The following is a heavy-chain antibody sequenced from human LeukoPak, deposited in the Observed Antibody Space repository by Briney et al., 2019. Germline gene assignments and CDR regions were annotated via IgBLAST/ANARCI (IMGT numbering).Heavy chain of an antibody. CDR3: ARGVLRYFDWLLVKAPFFDY. CDR2: ISSSSSYI. D-gene: IGHD3-9*01. Sequence: GGSLRLSCAASGFTFSSYSMNWVRQAPGKGLEWVSSISSSSSYIYYADSVKGRFTISRDHAKNSLYLQMNSLRAEDTAVYYCARGVLRYFDWLLVKAPFFDYWGQGTLVTVSS. V-gene: IGHV3-21*01. CDR1: GFTFSSYS. J-gene: IGHJ4*02.